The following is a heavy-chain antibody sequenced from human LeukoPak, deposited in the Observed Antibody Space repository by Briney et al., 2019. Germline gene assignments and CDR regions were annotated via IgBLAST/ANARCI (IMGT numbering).Heavy chain of an antibody. Sequence: GGSLRLSCAASGFTFSSLGLHWVRQAPGKGLERVAFIRYDANIKYYADSVKGRFTISRDNSKNTLYLQMNSLRAEDTAVYYCAKGHSSSWSFFDYWGQGTLVTVSS. D-gene: IGHD6-13*01. CDR2: IRYDANIK. V-gene: IGHV3-30*02. J-gene: IGHJ4*02. CDR3: AKGHSSSWSFFDY. CDR1: GFTFSSLG.